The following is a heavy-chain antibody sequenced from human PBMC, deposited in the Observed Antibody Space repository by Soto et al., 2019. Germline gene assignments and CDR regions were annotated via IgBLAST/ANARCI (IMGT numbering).Heavy chain of an antibody. CDR3: ARAVGYCSSTSCYRGGYNWFDP. CDR2: IWYDRSNK. D-gene: IGHD2-2*01. V-gene: IGHV3-33*01. Sequence: GGSLRLSCAASGFTFSSYGMHWVRQAPGKGLEWVAVIWYDRSNKYYADSVKGRFTISRDNSKNTLYLQMNSLRAEDTAVYYCARAVGYCSSTSCYRGGYNWFDPWGQGTLVTVSS. CDR1: GFTFSSYG. J-gene: IGHJ5*02.